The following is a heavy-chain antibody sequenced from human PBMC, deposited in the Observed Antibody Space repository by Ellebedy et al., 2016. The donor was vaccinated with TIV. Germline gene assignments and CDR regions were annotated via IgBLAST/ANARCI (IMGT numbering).Heavy chain of an antibody. J-gene: IGHJ4*02. CDR3: LTWGQSYGR. V-gene: IGHV3-7*03. Sequence: GESLKISCAASGFIISGDWMSLVRQAPGKGLERVAHINPDGRAEYYVDSVKGRFTISRDNAKRSLFLQMNSLRVDDTAVYYCLTWGQSYGRWGQGSLVTISS. D-gene: IGHD3-16*01. CDR1: GFIISGDW. CDR2: INPDGRAE.